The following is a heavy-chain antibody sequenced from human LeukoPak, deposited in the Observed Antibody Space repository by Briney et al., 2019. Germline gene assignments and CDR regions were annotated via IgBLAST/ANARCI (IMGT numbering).Heavy chain of an antibody. D-gene: IGHD6-19*01. CDR1: GFTFSSNA. V-gene: IGHV3-23*01. Sequence: GGSLRLSCAASGFTFSSNAMSWVRQAPGKGLEWGSAVSGSGANTYYADSVKGRFTVSRDNSKHTLYLQMNSLRAEDTAVYYCAKESGSGWFWGQGTLVTVSS. CDR2: VSGSGANT. CDR3: AKESGSGWF. J-gene: IGHJ4*02.